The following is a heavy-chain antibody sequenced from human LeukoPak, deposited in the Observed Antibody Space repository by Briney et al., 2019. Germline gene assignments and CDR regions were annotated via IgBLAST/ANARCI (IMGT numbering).Heavy chain of an antibody. Sequence: GGSLRLSCAASGFTFSSYSMNWVRQAPGKGLEWVSYISSSSSTIYYADSVKGRFTISRDNAKNSLYLQMNSLRAEDTAVYYCAREGYSSGWYVVGGFDYWGQGTLVTVSS. V-gene: IGHV3-48*01. J-gene: IGHJ4*02. D-gene: IGHD6-19*01. CDR2: ISSSSSTI. CDR3: AREGYSSGWYVVGGFDY. CDR1: GFTFSSYS.